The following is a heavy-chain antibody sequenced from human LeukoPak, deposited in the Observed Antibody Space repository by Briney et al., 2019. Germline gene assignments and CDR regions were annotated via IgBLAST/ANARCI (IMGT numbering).Heavy chain of an antibody. CDR3: ARDQYDYVWGSYRSRSTFFDY. V-gene: IGHV3-11*04. CDR1: GFTFSDYY. CDR2: ISSSGSTI. Sequence: GGPLRLSCAASGFTFSDYYMSWIRQAPGKGLEWVSYISSSGSTIYYADSVKGRFTISRDNAKNSLYLQMNSLRAEDTAVYYCARDQYDYVWGSYRSRSTFFDYWGQGTLVSVSS. J-gene: IGHJ4*02. D-gene: IGHD3-16*02.